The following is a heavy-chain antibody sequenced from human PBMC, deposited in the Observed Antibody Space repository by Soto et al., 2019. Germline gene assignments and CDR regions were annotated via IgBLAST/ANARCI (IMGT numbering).Heavy chain of an antibody. CDR1: GYTFTNYW. CDR2: IYPRDSDT. Sequence: GESLKISCEASGYTFTNYWIGWVRQMPGTGLEWMGIIYPRDSDTRYSPSFQDQVTMSVDKSIGTAHLKLSSVTAADTAVYYCARSPITMVRGDPWFDPWGQGTLVTVSS. CDR3: ARSPITMVRGDPWFDP. V-gene: IGHV5-51*01. J-gene: IGHJ5*02. D-gene: IGHD3-10*01.